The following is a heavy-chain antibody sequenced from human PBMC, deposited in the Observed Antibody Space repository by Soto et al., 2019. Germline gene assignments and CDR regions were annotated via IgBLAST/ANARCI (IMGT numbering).Heavy chain of an antibody. CDR2: TYYRSKWYN. CDR3: ARVRGIAAAGTHYYYYMDV. V-gene: IGHV6-1*01. Sequence: SQTLSLTCAISGDSVSSNSAAWNWIRQSPSRGLEWLGRTYYRSKWYNDYAVSVKSRITINPDTSKNQFSLQLNSVTPEDTAVYYCARVRGIAAAGTHYYYYMDVWGKGTTVTVSS. CDR1: GDSVSSNSAA. D-gene: IGHD6-13*01. J-gene: IGHJ6*03.